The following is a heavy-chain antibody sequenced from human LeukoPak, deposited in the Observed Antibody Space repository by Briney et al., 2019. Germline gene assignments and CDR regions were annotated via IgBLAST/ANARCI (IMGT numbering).Heavy chain of an antibody. CDR2: IKEDGSGK. J-gene: IGHJ4*02. V-gene: IGHV3-7*01. CDR3: APWGGAYFDY. CDR1: GFTFSTYW. Sequence: GGSLRLSCAASGFTFSTYWMIWVRQAPGKGLEWVANIKEDGSGKYYVDSVKGRFSISRDNAKNSLYLQMNSLRAEDTAVYYCAPWGGAYFDYWGQGTLVTVSS. D-gene: IGHD3-16*01.